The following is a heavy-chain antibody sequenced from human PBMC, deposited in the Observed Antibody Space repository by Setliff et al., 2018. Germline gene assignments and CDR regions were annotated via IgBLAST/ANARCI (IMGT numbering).Heavy chain of an antibody. J-gene: IGHJ2*01. V-gene: IGHV4-59*11. Sequence: SETLSLTCTVSGVSISSHYWSWVRQPPGKGLECIGDIYYTGSTKYNPSLWSRLTLSIDTSKKQFSLRLTSVSAADTAVYYCARLRKSTPHWYFDLWSRGTLVTVSS. CDR1: GVSISSHY. CDR2: IYYTGST. CDR3: ARLRKSTPHWYFDL.